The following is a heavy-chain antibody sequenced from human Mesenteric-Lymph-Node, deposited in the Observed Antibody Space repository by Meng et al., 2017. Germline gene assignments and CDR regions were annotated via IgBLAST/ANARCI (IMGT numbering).Heavy chain of an antibody. CDR3: ARDLGCTSTTCRNNWFDP. V-gene: IGHV3-66*02. J-gene: IGHJ5*02. CDR2: IYSGGNT. CDR1: GFTFSSYW. D-gene: IGHD2-2*01. Sequence: GGSLRLSCAASGFTFSSYWMSWVRQAPGKGLEWVSVIYSGGNTYYAGSVKGRFTISRDNSKNTMYLQMHSLRVEDTAIYYCARDLGCTSTTCRNNWFDPWGQGTLVTVSS.